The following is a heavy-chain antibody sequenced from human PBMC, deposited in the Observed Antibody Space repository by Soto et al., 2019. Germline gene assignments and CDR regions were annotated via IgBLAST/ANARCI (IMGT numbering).Heavy chain of an antibody. CDR3: ARTGTYQAFLSADY. CDR2: VWHSGST. D-gene: IGHD3-3*01. V-gene: IGHV4-38-2*01. CDR1: SYSTSSGYY. Sequence: SETLSLTCAVSSYSTSSGYYWGWIRQPPGKGLEWIGSVWHSGSTYYNPSLKSRVTISRDMSKNQVSLKLSSLTASDTAVYYCARTGTYQAFLSADYWGQGXLVTVYS. J-gene: IGHJ4*02.